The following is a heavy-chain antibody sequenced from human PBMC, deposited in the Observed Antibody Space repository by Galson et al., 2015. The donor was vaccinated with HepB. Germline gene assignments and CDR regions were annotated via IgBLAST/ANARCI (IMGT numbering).Heavy chain of an antibody. D-gene: IGHD3-22*01. J-gene: IGHJ4*02. V-gene: IGHV7-4-1*02. CDR1: GYTFTSYA. Sequence: SVKVSCKASGYTFTSYAMSWVRQAPGQGLEWMGWINTNTGNPTYAQGFTGRFVFSLDTSVSTAYLRISSLKADDTAIYYCARDFYYDSSGYCDYWGQGTLVTVSS. CDR2: INTNTGNP. CDR3: ARDFYYDSSGYCDY.